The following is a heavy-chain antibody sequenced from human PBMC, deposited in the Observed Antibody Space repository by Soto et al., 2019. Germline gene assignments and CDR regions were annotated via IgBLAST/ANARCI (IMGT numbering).Heavy chain of an antibody. V-gene: IGHV3-23*01. D-gene: IGHD4-17*01. Sequence: EAQLLESGGGLVQPGGSLRLSCTTSRFSLNTYGMTWVRRAPGKGLEWVSTLSASGSGSYYAESVKGRFTVSRDNSKNTMYLQMNSLRDDDTAVYYCAKNSYGDSWNFGLDVWGQGTTVTVSS. J-gene: IGHJ6*02. CDR1: RFSLNTYG. CDR3: AKNSYGDSWNFGLDV. CDR2: LSASGSGS.